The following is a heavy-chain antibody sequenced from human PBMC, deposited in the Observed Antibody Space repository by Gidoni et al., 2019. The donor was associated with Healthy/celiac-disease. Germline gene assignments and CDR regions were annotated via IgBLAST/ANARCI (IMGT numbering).Heavy chain of an antibody. CDR3: ATTVSAAPGHWFDP. V-gene: IGHV1-69*04. CDR2: IIPIFGIA. CDR1: GGTFSSYA. Sequence: QVQLVQSGAEVKKPGSSVKVSCKASGGTFSSYAISWVRQAPGQGLEWMGRIIPIFGIANYAQKFQGRVTITADKSTSTAYMELSSPRSEDTAVYYCATTVSAAPGHWFDPWGQGTLVTVSS. D-gene: IGHD2-15*01. J-gene: IGHJ5*02.